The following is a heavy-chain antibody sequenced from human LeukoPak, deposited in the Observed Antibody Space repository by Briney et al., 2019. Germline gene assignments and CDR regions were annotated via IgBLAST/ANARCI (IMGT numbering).Heavy chain of an antibody. J-gene: IGHJ4*02. CDR3: ARGEVRYYYGSGSPQDNDY. CDR2: INPNSGGT. V-gene: IGHV1-2*02. CDR1: GYTSTGYY. Sequence: GASVKVPCKASGYTSTGYYMHWVRQAPGQGLEWMGWINPNSGGTNYAQKFQGRVTMTRDTSISTAYMELSRLRSDDTAVYYCARGEVRYYYGSGSPQDNDYWGQGTLVTVSS. D-gene: IGHD3-10*01.